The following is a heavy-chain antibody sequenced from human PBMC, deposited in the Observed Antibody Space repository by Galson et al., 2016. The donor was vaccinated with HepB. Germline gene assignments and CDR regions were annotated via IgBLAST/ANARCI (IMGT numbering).Heavy chain of an antibody. CDR2: TYYRSSWHY. CDR3: ARSYLLGRGFGW. Sequence: CAISGDSVSNDNAGWYWIRQSPSGGLECLGRTYYRSSWHYDYAESVKSRMTINPDTSKNQFSLQLNSVTPDDTAVYYCARSYLLGRGFGWWGQGTLVTVSS. D-gene: IGHD7-27*01. J-gene: IGHJ4*02. CDR1: GDSVSNDNAG. V-gene: IGHV6-1*01.